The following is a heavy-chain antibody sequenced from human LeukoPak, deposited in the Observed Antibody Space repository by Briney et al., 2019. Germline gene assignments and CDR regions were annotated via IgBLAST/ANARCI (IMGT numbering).Heavy chain of an antibody. Sequence: GESLKISCKGSGYSFTTYWIGWVRQLPGKGLEWMGIIYPGDSEVRYSPSFQGQVIISADTSISTAYLQWSSLEASDTAMYYCARQRKGGYSLTWGQGTLVTVSS. J-gene: IGHJ5*02. D-gene: IGHD5-12*01. V-gene: IGHV5-51*01. CDR3: ARQRKGGYSLT. CDR1: GYSFTTYW. CDR2: IYPGDSEV.